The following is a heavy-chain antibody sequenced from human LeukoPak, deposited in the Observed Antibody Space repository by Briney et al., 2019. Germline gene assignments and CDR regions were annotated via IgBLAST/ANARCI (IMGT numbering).Heavy chain of an antibody. CDR3: ARDLSSGWSLDY. Sequence: GGSLRLSCAASGFTFSSYDMHWVRQAPGKGLEWVVVIWYDGSNKYYAGSVKGRFTISRDNSKNTLYLQMNSLRAEDTAVYYCARDLSSGWSLDYWGQGTLVTVSS. D-gene: IGHD6-19*01. V-gene: IGHV3-33*01. J-gene: IGHJ4*02. CDR2: IWYDGSNK. CDR1: GFTFSSYD.